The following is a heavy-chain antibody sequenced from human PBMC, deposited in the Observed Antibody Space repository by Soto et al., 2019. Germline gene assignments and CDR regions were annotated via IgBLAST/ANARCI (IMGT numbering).Heavy chain of an antibody. D-gene: IGHD4-17*01. CDR1: GDSINSVDHY. J-gene: IGHJ5*02. Sequence: QVQLQESGPGLVRPSQTLSLTCTVSGDSINSVDHYWSWIRQPPGNGLEWMGYIYHSGSTHYNPSLTSRLTISIDTSTNRFSLNLTSVTAADTAVYFCARLRWETENNWFDPWGQGALVTVSS. CDR3: ARLRWETENNWFDP. V-gene: IGHV4-30-4*01. CDR2: IYHSGST.